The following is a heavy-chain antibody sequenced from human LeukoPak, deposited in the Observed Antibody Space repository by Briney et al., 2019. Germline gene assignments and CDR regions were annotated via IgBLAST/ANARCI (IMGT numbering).Heavy chain of an antibody. CDR3: ARVGMHYYSKSGLS. V-gene: IGHV4-38-2*01. CDR2: IFHSGIT. CDR1: GYSISSGYY. D-gene: IGHD3-22*01. J-gene: IGHJ4*02. Sequence: PSETLSLTCAVSGYSISSGYYWGWIRQPPGKGLEWIGSIFHSGITYDNPSLKSRVTISVDTSKNQFSLKLKSVTAADTAVYYCARVGMHYYSKSGLSWGQGILVTVSS.